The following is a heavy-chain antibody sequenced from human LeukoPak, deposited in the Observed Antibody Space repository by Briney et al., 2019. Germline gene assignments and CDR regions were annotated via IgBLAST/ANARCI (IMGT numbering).Heavy chain of an antibody. CDR1: GYTFTSYD. D-gene: IGHD3-22*01. Sequence: GASVKVSCKASGYTFTSYDINWVRQATGQGLEWMGWMNPNSGNTGYAQKFQGRVTITRNTSISTAYMELSSLRSEDTAVYYCARGARRLWYDSSGCYYTHIDYWGQGTLVTVSS. CDR3: ARGARRLWYDSSGCYYTHIDY. J-gene: IGHJ4*02. CDR2: MNPNSGNT. V-gene: IGHV1-8*03.